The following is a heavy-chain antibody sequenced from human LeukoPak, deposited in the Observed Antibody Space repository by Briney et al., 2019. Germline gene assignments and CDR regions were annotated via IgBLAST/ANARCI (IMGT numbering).Heavy chain of an antibody. V-gene: IGHV3-7*01. Sequence: GGSLRLSCAASGFTFSSYWMSWVRQAPGKGLEWVANIKQDGSEKYYVDSVKGRFTISRDNAKNSLYLQMNSLRAEDTAVYYCARGRGSWYGVYFDYWGQGTLVTVSS. D-gene: IGHD6-13*01. CDR2: IKQDGSEK. CDR1: GFTFSSYW. J-gene: IGHJ4*02. CDR3: ARGRGSWYGVYFDY.